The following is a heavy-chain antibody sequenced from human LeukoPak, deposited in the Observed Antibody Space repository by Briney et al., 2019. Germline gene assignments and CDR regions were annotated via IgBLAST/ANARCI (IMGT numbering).Heavy chain of an antibody. J-gene: IGHJ4*02. CDR3: ARDRGSQPFIDY. Sequence: SETLSLTCTVSGGSISSSSYYWGWIRQPPGKGLEWIGSIYHSGSTYYNPSLKSRVTISVDTSKNQFSLKLSSVTAADTAVYYCARDRGSQPFIDYWGQGTLVTVSS. CDR1: GGSISSSSYY. V-gene: IGHV4-39*07. CDR2: IYHSGST. D-gene: IGHD1-26*01.